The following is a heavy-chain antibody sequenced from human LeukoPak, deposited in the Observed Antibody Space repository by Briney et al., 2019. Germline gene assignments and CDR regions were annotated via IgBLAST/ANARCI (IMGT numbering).Heavy chain of an antibody. D-gene: IGHD2-2*01. Sequence: GGSLRLSCATSGFTFDGYWMSWVRQAPGKGLEWVANIKEDGSEKYYVDSVKGRFTISRDNAKNSVYLQMNSLRAADTAVYYCAREVGSAARGRWGQGTLVTVSS. V-gene: IGHV3-7*05. CDR2: IKEDGSEK. CDR3: AREVGSAARGR. CDR1: GFTFDGYW. J-gene: IGHJ4*02.